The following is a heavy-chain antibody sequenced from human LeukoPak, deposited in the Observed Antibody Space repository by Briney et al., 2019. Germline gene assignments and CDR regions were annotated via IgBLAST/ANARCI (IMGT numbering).Heavy chain of an antibody. Sequence: GGSLRLSCAASGFTFSNAWMSWVRQAPGKGLEWVANIKQDRSEKFYVYSVKGRFNLSRDNAKNSLYLEVNSLRAEEPAVYFCARDYSGWGQGTLVTVSS. CDR1: GFTFSNAW. J-gene: IGHJ4*02. CDR3: ARDYSG. V-gene: IGHV3-7*03. D-gene: IGHD1-26*01. CDR2: IKQDRSEK.